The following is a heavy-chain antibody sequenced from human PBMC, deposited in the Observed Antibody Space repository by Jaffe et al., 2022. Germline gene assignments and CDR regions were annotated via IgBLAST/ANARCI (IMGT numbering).Heavy chain of an antibody. CDR3: TRARYGDYRNWFDP. J-gene: IGHJ5*02. Sequence: EVQLVESGGGLVQPGRSLRLSCTASGFTFGDYAMSWVRQAPGKGLEWVGFIRSKAYGGTTEYAASVKGRFTISRDDSKSIAYLQMNSLKTEDTAVYYCTRARYGDYRNWFDPWGQGTLVTVSS. CDR1: GFTFGDYA. D-gene: IGHD4-17*01. V-gene: IGHV3-49*04. CDR2: IRSKAYGGTT.